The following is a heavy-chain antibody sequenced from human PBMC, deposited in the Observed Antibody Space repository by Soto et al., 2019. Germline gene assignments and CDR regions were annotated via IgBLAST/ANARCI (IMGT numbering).Heavy chain of an antibody. J-gene: IGHJ2*01. Sequence: SLRLSCSTSGFTFGDYGMTWFRQAPGKGLEWVGLIRSKSYGKTTEYAASATDRFTISRDDSKRIAYLQMNCLKADDTAVYYCTRERWDYGEPKCYFDLWGRGTLVTVSS. CDR3: TRERWDYGEPKCYFDL. CDR2: IRSKSYGKTT. D-gene: IGHD4-17*01. CDR1: GFTFGDYG. V-gene: IGHV3-49*03.